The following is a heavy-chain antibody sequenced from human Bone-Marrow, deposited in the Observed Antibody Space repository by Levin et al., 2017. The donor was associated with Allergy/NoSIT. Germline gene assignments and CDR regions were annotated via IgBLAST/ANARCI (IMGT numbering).Heavy chain of an antibody. CDR2: ISNDGSNK. CDR1: GFTFSSYD. Sequence: AGGSLRLSCAAAGFTFSSYDMHWVRQAPGKGLEWVAIISNDGSNKYYAYSVKGRFTISRDNSKNTLYLQMNSLRAEDTAVYYCAKDLRGSYRIGMDVWGQGTTVTVSS. CDR3: AKDLRGSYRIGMDV. D-gene: IGHD1-26*01. J-gene: IGHJ6*02. V-gene: IGHV3-30*18.